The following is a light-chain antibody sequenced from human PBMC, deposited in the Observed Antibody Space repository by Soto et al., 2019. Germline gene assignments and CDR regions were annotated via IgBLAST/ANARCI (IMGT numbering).Light chain of an antibody. Sequence: QSALTQPASASGSPGQSITISCTGTSSDVGGYNYVSWYQQHAGKAPKLMIFDVSDRPSGVSNRFSGSKSGNTASLTISGLQAEDEADYYCSSYTRSSTRVFGGGTKLTVL. CDR2: DVS. J-gene: IGLJ2*01. V-gene: IGLV2-14*01. CDR1: SSDVGGYNY. CDR3: SSYTRSSTRV.